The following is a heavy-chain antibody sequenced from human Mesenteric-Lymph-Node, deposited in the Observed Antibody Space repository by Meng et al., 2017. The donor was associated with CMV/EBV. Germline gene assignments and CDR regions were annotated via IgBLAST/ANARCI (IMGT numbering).Heavy chain of an antibody. D-gene: IGHD3-10*01. CDR1: GFSFSNYW. V-gene: IGHV3-74*01. CDR3: AKGRGADR. J-gene: IGHJ4*02. CDR2: INGDGSRT. Sequence: GGSLRLSCAAAGFSFSNYWMHWVRQAPGKGLMWVSGINGDGSRTSYADSVKGRFAISRDNAKNTLYLQMNSLRAEDTAVYYCAKGRGADRWGQGTLVTVSS.